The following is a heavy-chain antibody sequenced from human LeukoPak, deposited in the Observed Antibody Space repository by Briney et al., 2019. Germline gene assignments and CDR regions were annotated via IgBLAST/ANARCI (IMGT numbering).Heavy chain of an antibody. D-gene: IGHD6-13*01. CDR1: GGSISSSAYS. V-gene: IGHV4-39*01. CDR2: IYDSGNT. J-gene: IGHJ4*02. CDR3: ARQYGPGYSSTWYFDY. Sequence: SETLSLTCTVSGGSISSSAYSWGWVRQPPGKGLDWIGNIYDSGNTYYNPSLKSRVTISVDTSKNQFSLKLNSVTAADTAVYYCARQYGPGYSSTWYFDYWGQGTLVTVSS.